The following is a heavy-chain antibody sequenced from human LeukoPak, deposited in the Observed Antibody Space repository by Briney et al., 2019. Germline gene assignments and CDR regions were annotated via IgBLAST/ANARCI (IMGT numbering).Heavy chain of an antibody. Sequence: SQTLSLTCAISGDXVSSSSATWNWIRQSPSRGLEWTGRTYYRSKWYDDYAVSVKSRITISPDTSKNHFSLQLNSVTPEDTAVCYCARGSKGSSPYWYFDLWGRGTLVTVSS. D-gene: IGHD6-13*01. CDR3: ARGSKGSSPYWYFDL. J-gene: IGHJ2*01. CDR1: GDXVSSSSAT. V-gene: IGHV6-1*01. CDR2: TYYRSKWYD.